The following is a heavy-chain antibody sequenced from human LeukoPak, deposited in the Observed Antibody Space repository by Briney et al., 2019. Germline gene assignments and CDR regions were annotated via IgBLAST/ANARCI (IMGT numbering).Heavy chain of an antibody. J-gene: IGHJ4*02. Sequence: SETLSLTCTLSGGSISTHYWSWIRQPPGKGLEWIGYIHHSGSTNYNPSLKSRVTISVDTSKNQFSLKLSSVTAADTAVYYCARGGGYASPIGYWGQGALVTVSS. CDR2: IHHSGST. CDR3: ARGGGYASPIGY. V-gene: IGHV4-59*11. D-gene: IGHD5-12*01. CDR1: GGSISTHY.